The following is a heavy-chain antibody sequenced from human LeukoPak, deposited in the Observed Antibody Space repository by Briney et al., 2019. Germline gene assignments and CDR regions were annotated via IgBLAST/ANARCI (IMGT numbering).Heavy chain of an antibody. D-gene: IGHD3-10*01. CDR1: GFTVSSNY. Sequence: PGGSLRLSCAASGFTVSSNYMSWVRQAPGKGLEWVSVIYSGGSTYYADSVKGRFTIPRDNSKNTLYLQMNSLRAEDTAVYYCARDVLWFGESVNWGQGTLVTVSS. J-gene: IGHJ4*02. CDR2: IYSGGST. V-gene: IGHV3-66*01. CDR3: ARDVLWFGESVN.